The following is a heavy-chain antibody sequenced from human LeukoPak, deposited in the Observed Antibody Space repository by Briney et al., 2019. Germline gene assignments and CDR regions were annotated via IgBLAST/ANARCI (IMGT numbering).Heavy chain of an antibody. V-gene: IGHV3-11*04. CDR1: GFTFSECY. CDR2: ISSSGFTI. D-gene: IGHD2-15*01. Sequence: GGSLRLSCAGSGFTFSECYVSWIRQAPGKGLEWVSYISSSGFTIYYADSVKGRFTISRDNAKNSLYLQMNSLRAEDTTVYYCARGGDGKAFDIWGQGTMVTVSS. CDR3: ARGGDGKAFDI. J-gene: IGHJ3*02.